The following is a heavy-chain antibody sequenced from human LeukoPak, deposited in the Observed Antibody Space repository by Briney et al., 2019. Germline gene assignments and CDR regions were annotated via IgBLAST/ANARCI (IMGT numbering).Heavy chain of an antibody. D-gene: IGHD6-6*01. CDR3: ARALYYCSSSYWFDP. CDR2: IYHSGST. Sequence: SETLSLTCTVSDYSISSGYYWGWIRQPPGKGLEWIGTIYHSGSTYYNPSLKSRVTISVDTSKNQFSLKLRSVTAADTAVYYCARALYYCSSSYWFDPWGQGTLVTVSS. V-gene: IGHV4-38-2*02. CDR1: DYSISSGYY. J-gene: IGHJ5*02.